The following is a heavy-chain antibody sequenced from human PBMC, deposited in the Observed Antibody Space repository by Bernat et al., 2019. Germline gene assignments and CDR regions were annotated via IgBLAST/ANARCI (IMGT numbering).Heavy chain of an antibody. CDR2: ISSSSSYT. CDR3: ARARGYCSGGSCYYDFDY. Sequence: QVQLVESGGGLVKPGGSLRLSCAASGFTFSDYYMSWIRQAPGKGLEWVSYISSSSSYTNYADSVKGRFTISRDKAKNSLYLQMNSLRAEDTAVYYCARARGYCSGGSCYYDFDYWGQGTLVTVSS. J-gene: IGHJ4*02. V-gene: IGHV3-11*05. D-gene: IGHD2-15*01. CDR1: GFTFSDYY.